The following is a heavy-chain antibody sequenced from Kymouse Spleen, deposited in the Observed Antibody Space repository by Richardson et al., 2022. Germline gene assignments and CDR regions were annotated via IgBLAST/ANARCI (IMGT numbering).Heavy chain of an antibody. CDR3: ARGGMDSSSWYYYYYGMDV. D-gene: IGHD6-13*01. Sequence: QVQLVQSGAEVKKPGASVKVSCKASGYTFTSYDINWVRQATGQGLEWMGWMNPNSGNTGYAQKFQGRVTMTRNTSISTAYMELSSLRSEDTAVYYCARGGMDSSSWYYYYYGMDVWGQGTTVTVSS. CDR2: MNPNSGNT. CDR1: GYTFTSYD. V-gene: IGHV1-8*01. J-gene: IGHJ6*02.